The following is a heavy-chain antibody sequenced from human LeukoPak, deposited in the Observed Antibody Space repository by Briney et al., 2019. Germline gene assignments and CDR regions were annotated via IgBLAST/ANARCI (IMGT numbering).Heavy chain of an antibody. CDR1: GGSISGYY. V-gene: IGHV4-59*01. Sequence: SETLSLTCSVSGGSISGYYWSWIRQVPGERLEWIGYIYHSGRTTYNPSLESRVTISLDTSKNQLSLKLSSVTAADTAVYYCARGANNWNYVGPSSWFDPWGQGTLVTVSS. CDR2: IYHSGRT. CDR3: ARGANNWNYVGPSSWFDP. D-gene: IGHD1-7*01. J-gene: IGHJ5*02.